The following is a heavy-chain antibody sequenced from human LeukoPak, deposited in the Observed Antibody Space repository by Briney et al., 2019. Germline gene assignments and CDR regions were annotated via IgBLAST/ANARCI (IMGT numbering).Heavy chain of an antibody. CDR1: GYTFTNYD. V-gene: IGHV1-46*01. CDR2: INPSGGST. J-gene: IGHJ4*02. Sequence: ASVKVSCKASGYTFTNYDISWVRQAPGQGLEWMGIINPSGGSTSYAQKFQGRVTMTRDTSTSTVYMELSSLRSEDTAVYYCARVESVFGVVTFDYWGQGTLVTVSS. CDR3: ARVESVFGVVTFDY. D-gene: IGHD3-3*01.